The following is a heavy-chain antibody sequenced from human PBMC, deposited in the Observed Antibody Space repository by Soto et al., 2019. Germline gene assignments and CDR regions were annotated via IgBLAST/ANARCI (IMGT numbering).Heavy chain of an antibody. CDR1: NGSFSGYY. J-gene: IGHJ1*01. V-gene: IGHV4-34*01. Sequence: SETLSLTCDVFNGSFSGYYWSWIRQPPGKGLEWIGEITNSGYTNYNPSLKNRVTILIDRSKNHLSLKVTSVTAADTAVYYCARGLEYFQHWGQGTMVTVYS. CDR3: ARGLEYFQH. CDR2: ITNSGYT.